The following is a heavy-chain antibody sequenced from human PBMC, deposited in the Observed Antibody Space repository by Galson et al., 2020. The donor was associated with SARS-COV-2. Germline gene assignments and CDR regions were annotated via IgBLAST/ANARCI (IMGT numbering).Heavy chain of an antibody. CDR3: ARHRYCSSNSCQPPPGIDY. V-gene: IGHV5-51*01. CDR1: GYIFTNYW. D-gene: IGHD2-2*01. CDR2: INPRDSKT. J-gene: IGHJ4*02. Sequence: KIGESLKISCKGSGYIFTNYWIGWVRQMPGKDLEWIGIINPRDSKTTYSPSFQGQVTISADKSITTAYLQWSSLKASDTAMYYCARHRYCSSNSCQPPPGIDYWGQGTLVTVSS.